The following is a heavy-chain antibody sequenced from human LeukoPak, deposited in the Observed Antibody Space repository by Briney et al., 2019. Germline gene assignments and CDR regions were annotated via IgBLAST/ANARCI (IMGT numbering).Heavy chain of an antibody. J-gene: IGHJ4*02. CDR2: MNPNSGNT. CDR3: ARRYYYDSSGYYPYFDY. Sequence: ASVKVSCKASGYTFTSYDINWVRQATGQGLEWMGWMNPNSGNTGYAQKFQGRVTMTRNTSISTAYMELSSLRSEDTAVYYCARRYYYDSSGYYPYFDYWGQGTLVTVSS. CDR1: GYTFTSYD. D-gene: IGHD3-22*01. V-gene: IGHV1-8*01.